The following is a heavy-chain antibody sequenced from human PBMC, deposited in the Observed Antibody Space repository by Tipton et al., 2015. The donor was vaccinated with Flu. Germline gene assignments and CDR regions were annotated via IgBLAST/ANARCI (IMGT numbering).Heavy chain of an antibody. J-gene: IGHJ3*01. V-gene: IGHV4-4*07. CDR1: GGSIRNYY. Sequence: TLSLTCTVSGGSIRNYYWSWLRQPAGKGLEWIGRISHSGSTNYNVSLSGRVIMSVDPSKGRVSLRLSSATAADTAKYYCARDLRGYSGYTGGDAFDVWGQGTVVTVSS. CDR2: ISHSGST. D-gene: IGHD5-12*01. CDR3: ARDLRGYSGYTGGDAFDV.